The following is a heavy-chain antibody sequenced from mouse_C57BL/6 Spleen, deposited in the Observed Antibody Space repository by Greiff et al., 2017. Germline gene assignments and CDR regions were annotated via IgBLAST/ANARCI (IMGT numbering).Heavy chain of an antibody. J-gene: IGHJ2*01. CDR2: IDPSDSYT. CDR1: GYTFTSYW. Sequence: QVQLQQPGAELVKPGASVKLSCKASGYTFTSYWMQWVKQRPGQGLEWIGEIDPSDSYTNYNQKFKGKATLTVDTSSSTAYMQLSSLTSEDSAVYYCAIYGNYLDYWGQGTTLTVSS. V-gene: IGHV1-50*01. D-gene: IGHD2-1*01. CDR3: AIYGNYLDY.